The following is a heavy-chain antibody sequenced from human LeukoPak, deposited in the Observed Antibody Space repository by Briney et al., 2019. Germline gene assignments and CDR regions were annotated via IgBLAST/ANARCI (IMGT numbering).Heavy chain of an antibody. Sequence: GGSLRLSCAASGFTFDDYTMHWVRQAPGKGLEWVSLISWDGGSTYYADSVKGRFTISRDNSKNALYLQMNSLRTEDTALYYCAKDKVAGLGGYFDYWGQRTLVTVSS. CDR2: ISWDGGST. D-gene: IGHD6-19*01. CDR3: AKDKVAGLGGYFDY. V-gene: IGHV3-43*01. CDR1: GFTFDDYT. J-gene: IGHJ4*02.